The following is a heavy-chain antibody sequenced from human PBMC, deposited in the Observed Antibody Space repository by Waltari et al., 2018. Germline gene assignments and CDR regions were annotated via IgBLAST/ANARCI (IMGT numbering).Heavy chain of an antibody. V-gene: IGHV2-5*02. CDR3: ARTRFRGYYYDY. J-gene: IGHJ4*02. CDR2: IYWDDDK. CDR1: GFSLRTSGVG. Sequence: QITLQESGPTLVKPKQTLTLTCPFSGFSLRTSGVGVCWTRQPPGEALEWLALIYWDDDKRYTPSLKSRLTITKDTSKNQVVLTMTNMDPVDTATYYCARTRFRGYYYDYWGQGTLVTVSS. D-gene: IGHD3-10*01.